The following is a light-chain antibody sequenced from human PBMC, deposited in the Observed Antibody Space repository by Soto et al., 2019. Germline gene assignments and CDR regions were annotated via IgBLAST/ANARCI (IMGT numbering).Light chain of an antibody. CDR2: AAS. J-gene: IGKJ2*01. Sequence: DLQMTQSPSSLSASVGDRVTIACRASQSISNYLNWYQQTPGKAPKLLIYAASSLRSGVPSRFSGSGSGTDFALTISSLQPEDFATYYCQQSYSTLYTFGQGTKLEIK. CDR3: QQSYSTLYT. CDR1: QSISNY. V-gene: IGKV1-39*01.